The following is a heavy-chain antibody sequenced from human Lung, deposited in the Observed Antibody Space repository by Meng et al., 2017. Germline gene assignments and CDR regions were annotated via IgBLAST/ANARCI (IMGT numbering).Heavy chain of an antibody. D-gene: IGHD3-10*01. CDR3: ARDNYYDSGSYSGFDY. V-gene: IGHV3-21*01. J-gene: IGHJ4*02. CDR1: GFTFSNYS. Sequence: EVQLVESVGGLVQPGGSLRLSCAASGFTFSNYSMNWVRQAPGKGLEWVSSISSSSRYIYYADSLKGRFTISRDNAKNSLYLQMNSLRAEDTAVFYCARDNYYDSGSYSGFDYWGQGALVTVSS. CDR2: ISSSSRYI.